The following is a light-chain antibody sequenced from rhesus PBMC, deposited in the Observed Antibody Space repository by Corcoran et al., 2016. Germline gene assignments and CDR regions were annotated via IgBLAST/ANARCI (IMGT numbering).Light chain of an antibody. CDR2: YAS. Sequence: DIQMTQSPSSLSASVGDTVTITCRASQVISNNLAWYQQKPGKVPKLLFYYASTLQSGVPSRFSGSGSGTYFTLKISRVEAEDVAVYYCMQHKALPLTFGGGTKVDLK. CDR1: QVISNN. J-gene: IGKJ4*01. V-gene: IGKV1S13*01. CDR3: MQHKALPLT.